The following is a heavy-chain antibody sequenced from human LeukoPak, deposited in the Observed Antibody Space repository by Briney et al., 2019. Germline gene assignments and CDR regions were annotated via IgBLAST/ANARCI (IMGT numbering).Heavy chain of an antibody. D-gene: IGHD2-2*01. J-gene: IGHJ4*02. CDR3: ARGRIWALPAAMPPYFDY. CDR2: IYYSGST. V-gene: IGHV4-61*03. CDR1: GGSVSSGSYY. Sequence: SGTLSLTCTVSGGSVSSGSYYWSWIRQPPGKGLEWIGYIYYSGSTNYNPSLKSRVTLSVDTSKNPFSLKLSSVTAADTAVYYCARGRIWALPAAMPPYFDYWGEGTLLSVSS.